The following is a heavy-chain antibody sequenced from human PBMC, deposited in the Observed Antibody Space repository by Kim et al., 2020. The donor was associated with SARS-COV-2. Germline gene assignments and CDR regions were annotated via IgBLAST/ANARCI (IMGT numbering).Heavy chain of an antibody. CDR3: ARASDPDYYDSSTSFDY. J-gene: IGHJ4*02. Sequence: LESRVTISVDTSKNQFSLKRSSVTAADTAVYYCARASDPDYYDSSTSFDYWGQGTLVTVSS. D-gene: IGHD3-22*01. V-gene: IGHV4-59*01.